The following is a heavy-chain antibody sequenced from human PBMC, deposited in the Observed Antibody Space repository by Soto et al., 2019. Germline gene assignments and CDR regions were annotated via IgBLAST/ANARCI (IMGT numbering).Heavy chain of an antibody. CDR1: GGSIGSGGDY. J-gene: IGHJ4*02. V-gene: IGHV4-31*03. CDR2: IYYSGST. D-gene: IGHD6-6*01. CDR3: ARARAYSSSSGFDY. Sequence: SETLSLTCTVSGGSIGSGGDYWSWIRQHPGKGLEWIGYIYYSGSTYYNPSLKSRVTISVDTSKNQFSLKLSSVTAADTAVYYCARARAYSSSSGFDYWGQGTLVTVSS.